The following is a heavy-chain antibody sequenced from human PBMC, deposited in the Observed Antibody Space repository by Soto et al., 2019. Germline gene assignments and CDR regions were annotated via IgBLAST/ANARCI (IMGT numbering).Heavy chain of an antibody. J-gene: IGHJ5*02. CDR3: ARDRIAPSGTYWLDL. V-gene: IGHV4-59*01. D-gene: IGHD6-13*01. Sequence: PSETLSLTRTVSGGSISNYYWSWIRQSPGKGLEWIGYLSNSGITNYNPSLESRVTISRDTSTNQFSLKLTSVTAADTAVYYCARDRIAPSGTYWLDLWGQGTLVTVS. CDR1: GGSISNYY. CDR2: LSNSGIT.